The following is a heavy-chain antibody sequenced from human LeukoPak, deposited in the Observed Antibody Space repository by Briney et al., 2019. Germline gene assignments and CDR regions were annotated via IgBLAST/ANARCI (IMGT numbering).Heavy chain of an antibody. J-gene: IGHJ6*02. Sequence: GGSLRLSCAASGFTFSGSAMHWVRQASGKGLEWVGRIRSKANSYATAYAASVKGRFTISRDDSKNTAYLQMNSLKTEDTAVYYCTRQDGRAAAGIGGGYYYYGMDVWGQGTTVTVSS. CDR3: TRQDGRAAAGIGGGYYYYGMDV. CDR2: IRSKANSYAT. V-gene: IGHV3-73*01. D-gene: IGHD6-13*01. CDR1: GFTFSGSA.